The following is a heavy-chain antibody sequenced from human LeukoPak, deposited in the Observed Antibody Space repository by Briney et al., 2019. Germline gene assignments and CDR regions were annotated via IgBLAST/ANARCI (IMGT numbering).Heavy chain of an antibody. D-gene: IGHD6-13*01. V-gene: IGHV3-23*01. CDR2: IRNSGSST. J-gene: IGHJ4*02. CDR3: ARSSAWYYFDY. Sequence: PGGSLRLSCVASGFTFSNYDMSWVRQAPGKGLEWVSGIRNSGSSTDYADSVKGRFTISRDNSENIVYLQMDSLRAEDTAVYYCARSSAWYYFDYWGQGTLVTVSS. CDR1: GFTFSNYD.